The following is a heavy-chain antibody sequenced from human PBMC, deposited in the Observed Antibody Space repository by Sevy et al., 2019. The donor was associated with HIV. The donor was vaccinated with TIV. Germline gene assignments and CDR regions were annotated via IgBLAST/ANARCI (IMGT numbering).Heavy chain of an antibody. D-gene: IGHD3-22*01. V-gene: IGHV3-23*01. CDR2: ISGSGGST. CDR3: AKDHYYDSSGPFDS. CDR1: GFTFSTYA. J-gene: IGHJ4*02. Sequence: GESLKISCAASGFTFSTYAMSWVRQAPGKGLEWVSTISGSGGSTYYADSVKGRFTISRDNSKNTLFLQMTSLRAEDTALYYCAKDHYYDSSGPFDSWGQGTLVTVSS.